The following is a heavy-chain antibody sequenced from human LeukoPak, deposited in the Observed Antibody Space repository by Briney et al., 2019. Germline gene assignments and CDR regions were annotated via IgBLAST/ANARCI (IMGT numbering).Heavy chain of an antibody. CDR3: ARVGYSGYDNRGSFDY. CDR2: IYYSGTT. Sequence: GSLRLSCAASGFTFSSYEMNWVRQPPGKGLEWVGSIYYSGTTYYNPSLKSRVTISVDTSKNQFSLRLSSVTAADTAVYYCARVGYSGYDNRGSFDYWGQGTLVTVSS. J-gene: IGHJ4*02. CDR1: GFTFSSYE. D-gene: IGHD5-12*01. V-gene: IGHV4-39*07.